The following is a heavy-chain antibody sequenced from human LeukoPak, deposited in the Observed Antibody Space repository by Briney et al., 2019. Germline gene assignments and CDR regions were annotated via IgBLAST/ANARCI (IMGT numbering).Heavy chain of an antibody. CDR1: GGSLSVYY. Sequence: SETLSLTCAVYGGSLSVYYWSWIRQPPGRGREWIGETNHSGSTNYNPSLKSRVTISVDTSKNQFSLKLSSVTAADTAVYYCARDAGFADYWGQGTLVTVSS. D-gene: IGHD3-10*01. V-gene: IGHV4-34*01. CDR2: TNHSGST. J-gene: IGHJ4*02. CDR3: ARDAGFADY.